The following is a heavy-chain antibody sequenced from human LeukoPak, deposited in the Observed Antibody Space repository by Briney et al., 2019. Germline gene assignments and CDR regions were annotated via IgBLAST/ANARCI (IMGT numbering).Heavy chain of an antibody. CDR2: IYYSGST. CDR1: GGSIRSDY. Sequence: PSETLSLTCTVSGGSIRSDYWSWIRQPPGKGLEWIGYIYYSGSTNYNPSLKSRVTISVDTSKNQFSLKLSSVTAADTAVYYCARRRIGPIDYWGQGTLVTVSS. D-gene: IGHD3-16*01. CDR3: ARRRIGPIDY. J-gene: IGHJ4*02. V-gene: IGHV4-59*08.